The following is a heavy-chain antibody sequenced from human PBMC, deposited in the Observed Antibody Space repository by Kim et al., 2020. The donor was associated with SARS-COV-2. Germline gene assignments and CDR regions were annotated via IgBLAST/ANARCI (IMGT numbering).Heavy chain of an antibody. Sequence: SETLSLTCAVSGGSISSSNWWSWVRQPPGKGLEWIGEIYHSGSTNYNPSLKSRVTISVDKSKNQFSLKLSSVTAADTAVYYCARHPGERPLTGPGGYYMDVWGKGTTVTVSS. CDR1: GGSISSSNW. J-gene: IGHJ6*03. V-gene: IGHV4-4*02. CDR3: ARHPGERPLTGPGGYYMDV. CDR2: IYHSGST. D-gene: IGHD1-20*01.